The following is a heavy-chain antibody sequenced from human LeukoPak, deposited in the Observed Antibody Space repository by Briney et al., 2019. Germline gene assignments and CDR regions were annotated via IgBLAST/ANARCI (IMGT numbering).Heavy chain of an antibody. CDR1: GGSISSYY. J-gene: IGHJ6*03. D-gene: IGHD3-22*01. CDR3: ARRVNYYDSSGYYYYYYYMDV. V-gene: IGHV4-59*12. Sequence: PSETLSLTCTVSGGSISSYYWSWIRQPPGKGLEWIGYIYYSGSTNYNPSLKSRVTISVDTSKNQFSLKLSSVTAADTAVYYCARRVNYYDSSGYYYYYYYMDVWGKGTTVTVSS. CDR2: IYYSGST.